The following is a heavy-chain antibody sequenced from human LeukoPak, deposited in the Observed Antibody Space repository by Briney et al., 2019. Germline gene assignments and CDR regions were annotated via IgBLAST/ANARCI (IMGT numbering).Heavy chain of an antibody. V-gene: IGHV1-18*01. D-gene: IGHD3-22*01. Sequence: GASVTVSCKASGYTFTSYGISWVRQAPGQGLEWMGWISAYNRNTKYAQMVQDRVTMTTDTSTSTAYMELRSLRSDDTAVYYCARDSPPNYSDSSGYYSDAFDIWGQGTMVTVSS. CDR2: ISAYNRNT. J-gene: IGHJ3*02. CDR3: ARDSPPNYSDSSGYYSDAFDI. CDR1: GYTFTSYG.